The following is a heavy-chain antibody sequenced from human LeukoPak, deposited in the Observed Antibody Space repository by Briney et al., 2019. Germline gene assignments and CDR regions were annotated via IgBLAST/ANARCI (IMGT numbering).Heavy chain of an antibody. CDR1: GYTFTGYY. V-gene: IGHV1-69*13. J-gene: IGHJ4*02. CDR3: ARDVVGSYGTKALDG. D-gene: IGHD2-21*01. Sequence: ASVKVSCKASGYTFTGYYMHWVRQAPGQGLEWMGGIIPIIGTADYTQKFQDRVTITADDSTTTAYMELRSLRSDDTAIYYCARDVVGSYGTKALDGWGQGTLVIVSA. CDR2: IIPIIGTA.